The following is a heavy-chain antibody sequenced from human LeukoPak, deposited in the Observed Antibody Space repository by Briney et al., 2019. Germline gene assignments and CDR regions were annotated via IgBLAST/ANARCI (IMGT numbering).Heavy chain of an antibody. J-gene: IGHJ4*02. CDR3: ARGVDTATALGY. V-gene: IGHV1-69*04. CDR1: GYTFTGHY. Sequence: SVKVSCKASGYTFTGHYMHWVRQAPGQGLEWMGRIIPILGIANYAQKFQGRVTITADKSTSTAYMELSSLRSEDTAVYYCARGVDTATALGYWGQGTLVTVSS. CDR2: IIPILGIA. D-gene: IGHD5-18*01.